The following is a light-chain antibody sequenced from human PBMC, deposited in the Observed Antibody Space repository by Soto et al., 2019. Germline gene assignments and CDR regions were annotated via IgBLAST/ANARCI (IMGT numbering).Light chain of an antibody. CDR1: QDISVY. CDR3: QKFNTAPLT. CDR2: SAS. J-gene: IGKJ5*01. Sequence: DIPMTQSPSSLSASVGARVTITCRASQDISVYLAWYQQKPGKVPKLLIYSASTLQSGVPSRLSGSGSGTDFTLTISSLQPQDVATYYCQKFNTAPLTFGQGTRLEIK. V-gene: IGKV1-27*01.